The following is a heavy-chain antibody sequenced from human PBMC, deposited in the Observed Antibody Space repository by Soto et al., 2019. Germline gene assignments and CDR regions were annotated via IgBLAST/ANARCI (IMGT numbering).Heavy chain of an antibody. CDR2: INPDGGAA. V-gene: IGHV3-74*01. J-gene: IGHJ4*02. CDR1: GFTFSSYW. D-gene: IGHD5-18*01. Sequence: PGGSLRLSCVGSGFTFSSYWMHWVRQAPGKGLVWVSRINPDGGAANYADSVKGRFTISRDNAKNTLYLQMNSLRAEDTAVFYCGRGGSDSPMAPGYWGQGTLVTVSS. CDR3: GRGGSDSPMAPGY.